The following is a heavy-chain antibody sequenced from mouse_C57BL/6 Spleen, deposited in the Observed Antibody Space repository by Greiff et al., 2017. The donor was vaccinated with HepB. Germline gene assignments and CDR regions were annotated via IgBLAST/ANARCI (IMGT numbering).Heavy chain of an antibody. Sequence: QVHVKQSGAELVRPGTSVKMSCKASGYTFTNYWIGWAKQRPGHGLEWIGDIYPGGGYTNYNEKFKGKATLTADKSSSTAYMQFSSLTSEDSAIYYCARGGGSSYYFDYWGQGTTLTVSS. D-gene: IGHD1-1*01. CDR2: IYPGGGYT. CDR1: GYTFTNYW. CDR3: ARGGGSSYYFDY. V-gene: IGHV1-63*01. J-gene: IGHJ2*01.